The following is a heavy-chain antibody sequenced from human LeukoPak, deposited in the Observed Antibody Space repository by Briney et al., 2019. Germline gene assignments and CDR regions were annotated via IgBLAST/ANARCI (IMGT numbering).Heavy chain of an antibody. CDR3: ARDSSTYYYGSGSYGGSVDY. J-gene: IGHJ4*02. Sequence: PGRSLRLSCAASGFTFSSYGMHWVRQAPGKGLEWVALIRYDGSNKYYADYVKGRFTISRDNSKNTLYLQMNSLRAEDTAVYYCARDSSTYYYGSGSYGGSVDYWGQGTLVTVSS. CDR1: GFTFSSYG. CDR2: IRYDGSNK. D-gene: IGHD3-10*01. V-gene: IGHV3-33*08.